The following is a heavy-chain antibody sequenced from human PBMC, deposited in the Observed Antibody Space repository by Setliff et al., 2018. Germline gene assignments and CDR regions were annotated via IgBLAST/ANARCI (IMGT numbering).Heavy chain of an antibody. CDR1: GGTFSSYA. CDR3: AKEGNKYGYSSGWFDP. V-gene: IGHV1-69*05. Sequence: SVKVSCKASGGTFSSYAINWVRQAPGQGLEWMGGIIPMFGTTNYAQKFQGRVTTTRDTSITTAHMDLTSLRSDDTAVYYCAKEGNKYGYSSGWFDPWGQGTLVTVSS. J-gene: IGHJ5*02. CDR2: IIPMFGTT. D-gene: IGHD6-6*01.